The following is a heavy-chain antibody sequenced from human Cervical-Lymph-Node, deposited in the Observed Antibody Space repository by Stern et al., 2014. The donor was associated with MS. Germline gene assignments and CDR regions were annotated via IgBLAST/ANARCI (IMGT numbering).Heavy chain of an antibody. CDR3: ATSTYGLVH. Sequence: VQLEESGTEVKKPGSSGKVSCKAAGDTFDSYGISWVRQAPGKGLEWMGGLFPFFGTPIYAQKFQGRVTMTADESTTTAYMDLTSLSVEDTAVYYCATSTYGLVHWGQGTLVTVSS. CDR1: GDTFDSYG. D-gene: IGHD3-10*01. V-gene: IGHV1-69*01. CDR2: LFPFFGTP. J-gene: IGHJ4*02.